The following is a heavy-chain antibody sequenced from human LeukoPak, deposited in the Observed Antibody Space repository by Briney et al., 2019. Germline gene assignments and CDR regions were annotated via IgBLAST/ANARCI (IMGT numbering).Heavy chain of an antibody. CDR3: ARGGVVQYSNFDY. J-gene: IGHJ4*02. CDR1: GLTVSSNY. V-gene: IGHV3-53*01. Sequence: GGSLRLSCAASGLTVSSNYMSWVRQAPGKGLGGVSVIYSGGSTYYADSVKGRFTISRDSSKNTLYLQMNSLRAEDTAVYYCARGGVVQYSNFDYWGQGTLVTVSS. D-gene: IGHD2-15*01. CDR2: IYSGGST.